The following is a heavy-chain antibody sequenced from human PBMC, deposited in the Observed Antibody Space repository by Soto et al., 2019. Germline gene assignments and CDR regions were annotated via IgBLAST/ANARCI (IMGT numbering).Heavy chain of an antibody. CDR2: IGTPRGTI. CDR1: GFNFKEYN. Sequence: GGSLRPPPAASGFNFKEYNLNWVRQAPGKGPQWMSYIGTPRGTIYYAASVTRRSTISRDNARNSLYLQMTSLRVEDTAVYYCVRDHYYTFDYWGQGAVVTVSS. D-gene: IGHD3-10*01. V-gene: IGHV3-48*01. J-gene: IGHJ4*02. CDR3: VRDHYYTFDY.